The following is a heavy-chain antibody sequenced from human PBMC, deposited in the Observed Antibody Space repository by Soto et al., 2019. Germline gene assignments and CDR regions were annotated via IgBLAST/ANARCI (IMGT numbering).Heavy chain of an antibody. Sequence: EVQLVESGGGLVQPGGSLRLSCAASGFSITNTWMHWVRQAPGKGLEWVGLVKSKADGGTADYAAPVKGRFTVSRDESKNTQYLQMNSLKMEDTAVYYCNSYPDFWGGHTPLWGQGTLVTVSS. CDR3: NSYPDFWGGHTPL. V-gene: IGHV3-15*07. D-gene: IGHD3-3*01. CDR2: VKSKADGGTA. J-gene: IGHJ4*02. CDR1: GFSITNTW.